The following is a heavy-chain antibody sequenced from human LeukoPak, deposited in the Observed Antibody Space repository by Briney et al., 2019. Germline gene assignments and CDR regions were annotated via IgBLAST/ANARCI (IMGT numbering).Heavy chain of an antibody. Sequence: PGGSLRLSCAASGFTFSSYAMSWVRQAPGKGLEWVSAISGSGGSTYYADSVKGRFTISRDNSKNTLYLQMNSLRAEDTAVYYCAKFPPASIAVAGLFFDYWGRGTLVTVSS. CDR3: AKFPPASIAVAGLFFDY. D-gene: IGHD6-19*01. CDR1: GFTFSSYA. V-gene: IGHV3-23*01. CDR2: ISGSGGST. J-gene: IGHJ4*02.